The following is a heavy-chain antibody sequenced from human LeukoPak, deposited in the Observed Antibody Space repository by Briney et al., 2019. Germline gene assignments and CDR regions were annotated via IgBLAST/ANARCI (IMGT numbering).Heavy chain of an antibody. CDR3: AGEGYSYGYDY. J-gene: IGHJ4*02. CDR1: GFTFSSYA. V-gene: IGHV3-30*04. Sequence: GGSLRLSCAASGFTFSSYAMHWVRQAPGKGLEWVAVISYDGSNKYYADSVKGRFTISRDNSKNTLYLQMNSLRAEDTAVYYCAGEGYSYGYDYWGQRTLVTVSS. D-gene: IGHD5-18*01. CDR2: ISYDGSNK.